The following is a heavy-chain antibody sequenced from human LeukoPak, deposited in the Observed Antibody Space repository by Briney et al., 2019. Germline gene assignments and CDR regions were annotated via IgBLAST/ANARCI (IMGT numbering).Heavy chain of an antibody. D-gene: IGHD2-15*01. Sequence: ASVKVSCTASGYTFTSYGISWVRHAPGQGLEWMGWISGYNGNTNYAQKFQGRVTMTTDTSTSTAYLELRRLRSDDTAIYYCAREFCSGGGCYYYGMDVWGQGTTVTVS. CDR2: ISGYNGNT. CDR1: GYTFTSYG. V-gene: IGHV1-18*01. CDR3: AREFCSGGGCYYYGMDV. J-gene: IGHJ6*02.